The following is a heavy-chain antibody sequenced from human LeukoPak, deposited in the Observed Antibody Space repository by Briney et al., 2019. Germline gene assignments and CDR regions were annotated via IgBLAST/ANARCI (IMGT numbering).Heavy chain of an antibody. Sequence: PGRSLRLSCAASGFTFSSCGMHWVRQAPGKGLEWVAVIWYDGSNKYYADSVKGRFTISRDNSKNTLYLQMNSLRAEDTAVYYCARGWREGYYYYGMDVWGQGTTVTVSS. J-gene: IGHJ6*02. CDR2: IWYDGSNK. D-gene: IGHD1-26*01. V-gene: IGHV3-33*01. CDR1: GFTFSSCG. CDR3: ARGWREGYYYYGMDV.